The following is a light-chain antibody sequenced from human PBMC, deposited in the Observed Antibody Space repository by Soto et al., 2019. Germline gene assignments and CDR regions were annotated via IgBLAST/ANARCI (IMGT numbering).Light chain of an antibody. CDR3: QQYGYSPT. CDR2: AAS. Sequence: IVMTQSPATLSVSPGDRATLSFWASQSVSSELAWYQQKPGQAPRLLIYAASSRATGIPDRFSGSGSGTDFTLTISRLEPEDFAVYYCQQYGYSPTFGGGTKVDIK. V-gene: IGKV3-20*01. J-gene: IGKJ4*01. CDR1: QSVSSE.